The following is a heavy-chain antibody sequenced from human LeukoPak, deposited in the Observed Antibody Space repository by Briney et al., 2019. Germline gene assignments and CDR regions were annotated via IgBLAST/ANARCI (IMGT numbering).Heavy chain of an antibody. CDR1: AYTFTDYY. Sequence: AAVAVSCTCSAYTFTDYYMHWVQQPPAKGLEWVGLVDLEDGDTIYAEKSQGRVTITADTSTDTAYKELSSLRSEDTAVYYCATLNGYCGGDCYSDAFDIWGQGTMVTVSS. V-gene: IGHV1-69-2*01. CDR3: ATLNGYCGGDCYSDAFDI. J-gene: IGHJ3*02. D-gene: IGHD2-21*01. CDR2: VDLEDGDT.